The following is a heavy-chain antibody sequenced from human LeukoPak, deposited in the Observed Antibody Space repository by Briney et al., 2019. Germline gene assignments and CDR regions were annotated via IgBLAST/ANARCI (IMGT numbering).Heavy chain of an antibody. Sequence: GGTLRLSCAASGFTFSNYAMNWVRQAPGKGLEWVSGISGGDGTTFYADSVKGRFTISRDNSKNTLYLQMNSLRAEDTAVYYCAKAGSLDIAARQNYWGQGTLVTVSS. CDR2: ISGGDGTT. CDR1: GFTFSNYA. D-gene: IGHD6-6*01. J-gene: IGHJ4*02. V-gene: IGHV3-23*01. CDR3: AKAGSLDIAARQNY.